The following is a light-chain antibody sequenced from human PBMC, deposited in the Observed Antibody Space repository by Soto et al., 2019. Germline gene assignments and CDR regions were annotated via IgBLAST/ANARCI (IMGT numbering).Light chain of an antibody. CDR2: DVS. CDR3: SSYTTTTTLL. CDR1: SSDVGVYEY. J-gene: IGLJ2*01. V-gene: IGLV2-14*01. Sequence: SVLTQPASVSGSPGQSITISCTGTSSDVGVYEYVSWYQQHPGKAPKLMIYDVSSRPSGISNRFSGSKSGNTASLTISGLQTEDEADYYCSSYTTTTTLLFGGGTKLTVL.